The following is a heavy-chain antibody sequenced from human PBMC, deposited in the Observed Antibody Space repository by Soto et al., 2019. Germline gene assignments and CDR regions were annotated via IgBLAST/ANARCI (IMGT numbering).Heavy chain of an antibody. J-gene: IGHJ6*02. CDR2: IYYSGST. D-gene: IGHD3-10*01. V-gene: IGHV4-31*03. CDR3: AREFRELLKGRYYYGMDV. CDR1: GGSISSGGYY. Sequence: SETLSLTCTVSGGSISSGGYYWSWIRQHPGKGLEWIGYIYYSGSTYYNPSLKSRVTISVDTSKNQFSLKLSSVTAADTAVYYCAREFRELLKGRYYYGMDVWGQGTTVTVSS.